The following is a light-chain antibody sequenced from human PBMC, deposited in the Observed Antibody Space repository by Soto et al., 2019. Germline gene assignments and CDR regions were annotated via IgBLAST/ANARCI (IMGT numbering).Light chain of an antibody. CDR2: DVS. J-gene: IGLJ1*01. V-gene: IGLV2-11*01. Sequence: QSALTQPRSVSGSPGQSVTISCTGTSSDVGGYNYVSWYQQHPGKAPKLMIYDVSKRPSGVPDRFSGSKSGNTASLTISGLQAEDEADYYCCSYAGIPFGTGT. CDR1: SSDVGGYNY. CDR3: CSYAGIP.